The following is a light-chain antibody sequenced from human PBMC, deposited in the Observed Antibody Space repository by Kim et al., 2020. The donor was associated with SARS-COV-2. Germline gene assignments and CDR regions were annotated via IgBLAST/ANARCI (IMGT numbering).Light chain of an antibody. CDR1: SSDVGGYNY. CDR2: DVS. V-gene: IGLV2-14*03. Sequence: QSVLTQPASVSGSHGQSITISCTGTSSDVGGYNYVSWYQQHPGKAPKLMIYDVSNRPSGVSNRFSGSKSGNTASLTISGLQAEDEADYYCSSYTSSSTSYVFGTGTKVTVL. J-gene: IGLJ1*01. CDR3: SSYTSSSTSYV.